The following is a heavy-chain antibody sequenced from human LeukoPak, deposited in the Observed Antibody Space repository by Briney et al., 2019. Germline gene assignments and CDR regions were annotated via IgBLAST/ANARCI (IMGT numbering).Heavy chain of an antibody. J-gene: IGHJ4*02. CDR2: ISSSSRTI. CDR3: ARDPGTDGSSWYVLDN. CDR1: GFNFSSYN. Sequence: GGSLRLSCAASGFNFSSYNMNSVRQAPGKGLEWVSYISSSSRTIYYADSVKGRFTISRDNAKNSLYLQMNSLRAEDTAVYYWARDPGTDGSSWYVLDNWGQGTLVTVSS. D-gene: IGHD6-13*01. V-gene: IGHV3-48*04.